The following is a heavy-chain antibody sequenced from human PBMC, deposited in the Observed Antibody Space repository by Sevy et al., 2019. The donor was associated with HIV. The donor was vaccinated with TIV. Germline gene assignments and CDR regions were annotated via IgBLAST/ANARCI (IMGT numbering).Heavy chain of an antibody. J-gene: IGHJ4*02. CDR2: IYYSGST. CDR3: ARGTTGQFGDY. V-gene: IGHV4-39*01. D-gene: IGHD4-17*01. CDR1: GGSISSSSYY. Sequence: SDTLSLTCTVSGGSISSSSYYWGWIRQPPGKGLEWIGSIYYSGSTYYNPSLKSRVTISVDTSKNQFSLKLSSVTAADTAVYYCARGTTGQFGDYWGQGTLVTVSS.